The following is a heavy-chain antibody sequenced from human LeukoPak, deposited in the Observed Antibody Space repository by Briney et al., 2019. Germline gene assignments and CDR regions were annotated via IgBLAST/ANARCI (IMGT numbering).Heavy chain of an antibody. CDR2: IYYSGST. CDR3: ARENYYYYYMDV. J-gene: IGHJ6*03. V-gene: IGHV4-61*10. CDR1: GGSISSVSYY. Sequence: SQTLSLTCTVSGGSISSVSYYWSWIPQPAGKGLEWIGYIYYSGSTNYNPSLKSPVTISVDTSKNQFSLKLSSVTAADTAVYYCARENYYYYYMDVWGKGTTVTISS.